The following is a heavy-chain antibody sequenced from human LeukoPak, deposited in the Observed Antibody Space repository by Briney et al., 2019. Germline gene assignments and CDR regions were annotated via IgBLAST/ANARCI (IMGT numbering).Heavy chain of an antibody. CDR2: ISAYNGNT. Sequence: ASVKVSCKASGYTFTSYGISLVRQAPGQGLEWMGWISAYNGNTNYAQKLQGRVTMPTDTSTSKAYVELRSLRSDDRAVYYCARSAYYYDSSGYYGAFDIWGQGTMVSVSS. CDR3: ARSAYYYDSSGYYGAFDI. D-gene: IGHD3-22*01. CDR1: GYTFTSYG. V-gene: IGHV1-18*01. J-gene: IGHJ3*02.